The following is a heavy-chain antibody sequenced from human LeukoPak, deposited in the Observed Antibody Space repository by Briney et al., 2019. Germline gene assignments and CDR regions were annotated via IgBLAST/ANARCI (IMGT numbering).Heavy chain of an antibody. CDR3: AKVRQLVRGAFDI. D-gene: IGHD6-13*01. CDR2: ISYDGSNK. CDR1: GFTFSSYA. Sequence: PGGSLRLSCAASGFTFSSYAVHWVRQAPGKGLEWVAVISYDGSNKYYADSVKGRFTISRDNSKNTLYLQMNSLGAEETAVYYCAKVRQLVRGAFDIWGQGTMVTVSS. J-gene: IGHJ3*02. V-gene: IGHV3-30-3*01.